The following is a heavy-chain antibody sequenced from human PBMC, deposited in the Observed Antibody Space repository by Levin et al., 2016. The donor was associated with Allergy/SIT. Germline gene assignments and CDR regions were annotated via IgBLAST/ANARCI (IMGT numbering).Heavy chain of an antibody. V-gene: IGHV4-34*01. J-gene: IGHJ6*02. D-gene: IGHD3-3*01. CDR2: INHSGST. CDR1: GGSFSGYY. CDR3: ARPNIDGPFTIFGVVPPYYYYGMDV. Sequence: SETLSLTCAVYGGSFSGYYWSWIRQPPGKGLEWIGEINHSGSTNYNPPLKSRVTISVDTSKNQFSLKLSSVTAADTAVYYCARPNIDGPFTIFGVVPPYYYYGMDVWGQGTTVTASS.